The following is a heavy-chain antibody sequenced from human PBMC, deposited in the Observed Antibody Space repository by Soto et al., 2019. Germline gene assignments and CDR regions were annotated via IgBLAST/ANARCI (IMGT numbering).Heavy chain of an antibody. CDR2: SYSGGNT. CDR1: GISVSSNY. CDR3: AKGYGAGSYFFDS. V-gene: IGHV3-53*01. D-gene: IGHD3-10*01. Sequence: EVQLVESGGGLIQPGGSLRLSCAASGISVSSNYMTWVRHAPGKGLECVSVSYSGGNTYYADSVKGRFTISRDNFKNTFYLQMNSLRAEDTAVYYCAKGYGAGSYFFDSWGQGTLVTVSS. J-gene: IGHJ5*01.